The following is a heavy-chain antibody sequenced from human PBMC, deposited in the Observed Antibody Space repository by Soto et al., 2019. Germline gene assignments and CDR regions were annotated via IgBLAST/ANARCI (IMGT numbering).Heavy chain of an antibody. CDR1: GFTFSTYA. Sequence: DVQLLESGGGLIHPGGSLRLSCAASGFTFSTYAMNWVRQVPGKGPEWVSSIIGSGINTYYTDSVKGRFTNSRDNSKSTLHLQMNSLRVEDTAVYYCAKGALGQCAGAICYQFDSWGQGTLVTVAS. CDR3: AKGALGQCAGAICYQFDS. V-gene: IGHV3-23*01. D-gene: IGHD2-8*02. CDR2: IIGSGINT. J-gene: IGHJ4*02.